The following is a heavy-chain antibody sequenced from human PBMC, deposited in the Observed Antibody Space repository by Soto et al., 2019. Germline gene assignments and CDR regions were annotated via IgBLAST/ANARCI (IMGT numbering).Heavy chain of an antibody. J-gene: IGHJ4*02. CDR3: ARVALGGAFDY. CDR2: TYHTGDT. V-gene: IGHV4-59*01. D-gene: IGHD3-16*01. CDR1: GVSITTSY. Sequence: PSETLSLTCTVSGVSITTSYWSWIRQPPGQGLEWIGYTYHTGDTNYNPSLKSRVTISVDTSKNQFSLRLSNLTAADTAVYFCARVALGGAFDYWCQGALVT.